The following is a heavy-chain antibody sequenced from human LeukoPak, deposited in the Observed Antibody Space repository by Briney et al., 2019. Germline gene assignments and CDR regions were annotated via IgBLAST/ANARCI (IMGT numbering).Heavy chain of an antibody. CDR1: GFTFSSYA. Sequence: GGSLRLSCAASGFTFSSYAMSWVRQAPGKGLEWVSAISGSGGSTYYADSVKGRFTISRDNAKNSLYLQMNSLRAEDTAVYYCAKDLRLVRVLDYWGQGTLVTVSS. V-gene: IGHV3-23*01. CDR2: ISGSGGST. D-gene: IGHD6-19*01. J-gene: IGHJ4*02. CDR3: AKDLRLVRVLDY.